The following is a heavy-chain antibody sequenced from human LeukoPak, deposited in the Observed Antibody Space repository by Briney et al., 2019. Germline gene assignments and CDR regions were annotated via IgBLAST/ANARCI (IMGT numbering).Heavy chain of an antibody. CDR3: ARYCSSASCYRGFDY. CDR2: ISSGSSTI. CDR1: GFTFSSYS. D-gene: IGHD2-2*02. V-gene: IGHV3-48*01. Sequence: PGGSLRLSCAASGFTFSSYSMNWVRQAPGKGLEWVSYISSGSSTIYYADPLKGRFTISRDNAKNSLDLQMNSLRAEDTAVYYCARYCSSASCYRGFDYWGQGTLVTVSS. J-gene: IGHJ4*02.